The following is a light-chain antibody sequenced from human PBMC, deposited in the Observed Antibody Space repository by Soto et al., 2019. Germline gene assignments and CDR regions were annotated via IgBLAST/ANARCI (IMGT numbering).Light chain of an antibody. Sequence: QSVLTQPPSVSEAPRQRVTISCSGSSSNIGNNAVNWYQQLPGKAPKLLIYYDDLLPSVVSDRFSGSKSGTSASLAISGLQSEDEADYYCAAWDDSLKGLLIGGGTKLTVL. CDR3: AAWDDSLKGLL. V-gene: IGLV1-36*01. J-gene: IGLJ2*01. CDR2: YDD. CDR1: SSNIGNNA.